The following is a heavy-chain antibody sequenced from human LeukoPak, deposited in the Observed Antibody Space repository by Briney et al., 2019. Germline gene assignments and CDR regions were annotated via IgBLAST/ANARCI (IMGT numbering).Heavy chain of an antibody. J-gene: IGHJ4*02. D-gene: IGHD2-15*01. Sequence: SETLSLTCTVSGGSISSGGYYWSWIRQHPGKGLEWIGYIYYSGSTYDNPSLKSRVTISVDTSKNQFSLKLSSVTAADTAVYYCARDSRCSGGSCYPYYFDYWGQGTLVTVSS. CDR1: GGSISSGGYY. CDR2: IYYSGST. CDR3: ARDSRCSGGSCYPYYFDY. V-gene: IGHV4-31*03.